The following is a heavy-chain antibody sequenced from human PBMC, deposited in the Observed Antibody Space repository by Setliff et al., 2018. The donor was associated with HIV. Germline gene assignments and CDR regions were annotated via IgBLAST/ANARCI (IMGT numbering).Heavy chain of an antibody. J-gene: IGHJ4*02. CDR1: GFILSNYW. D-gene: IGHD1-26*01. CDR2: IKEDGSEK. V-gene: IGHV3-7*03. CDR3: TTDLGGSYHGWNY. Sequence: PGGSLRLSCAASGFILSNYWMSWVRQAPGKGLEWVANIKEDGSEKNYVNSVKGRFTISRDNAKNSLYLQLNSLRVDDTALYYCTTDLGGSYHGWNYWGQGTLVTVSS.